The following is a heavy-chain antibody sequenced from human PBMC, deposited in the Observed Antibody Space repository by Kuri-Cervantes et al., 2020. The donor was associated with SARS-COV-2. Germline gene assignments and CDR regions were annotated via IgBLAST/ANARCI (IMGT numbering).Heavy chain of an antibody. CDR3: AREGYDFWSGYFTFDY. CDR2: IYYSGSA. Sequence: SETLSLTCTVSGGSINNSPYFWGWVRQPPGKGLQWIANIYYSGSAYYTPSLKSRVTISVDTSKNQFSLKLSSVTAADTAVYYCAREGYDFWSGYFTFDYWGQGTLVTVSS. V-gene: IGHV4-39*02. D-gene: IGHD3-3*01. CDR1: GGSINNSPYF. J-gene: IGHJ4*02.